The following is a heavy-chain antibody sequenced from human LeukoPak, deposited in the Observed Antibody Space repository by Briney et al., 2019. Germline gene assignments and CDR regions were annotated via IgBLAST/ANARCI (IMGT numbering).Heavy chain of an antibody. Sequence: SVKVSCKASGGTLSSYAINWVRQAPGQGLEWIGRIIPIFGIVDYAQSFQGRVTITADKSTNTAYMELSSLRSEDTAFYYCARADSSGYSLDENFDYWGQGTLVTVSS. CDR3: ARADSSGYSLDENFDY. CDR1: GGTLSSYA. V-gene: IGHV1-69*04. D-gene: IGHD3-22*01. J-gene: IGHJ4*02. CDR2: IIPIFGIV.